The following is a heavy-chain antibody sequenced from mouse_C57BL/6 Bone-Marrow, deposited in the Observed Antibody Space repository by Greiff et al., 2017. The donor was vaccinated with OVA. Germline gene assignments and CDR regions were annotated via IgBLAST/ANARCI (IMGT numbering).Heavy chain of an antibody. V-gene: IGHV1-61*01. D-gene: IGHD3-2*02. CDR3: ARRLRLYFDY. J-gene: IGHJ2*01. CDR1: GYTFTSYW. CDR2: IYPSDSET. Sequence: QVQLQQSGAELVRPGSSVKLSCKASGYTFTSYWMDWVKQRPGQGLEWIGNIYPSDSETHYNQKFKDKATLTVDRSSSTAYMQLSSLTSEDSAVYYCARRLRLYFDYWGQGTTLTVSS.